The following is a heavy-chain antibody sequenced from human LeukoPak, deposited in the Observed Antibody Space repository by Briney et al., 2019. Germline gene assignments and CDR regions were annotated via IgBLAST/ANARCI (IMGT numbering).Heavy chain of an antibody. D-gene: IGHD3-9*01. Sequence: SETLSLTCTVSGGSISSGGYYWSWVRQHPGKGLEWIGYIYYSGSTYYNPSLKSRVTISVDTSKHQFSLKLSSVTAADTAVYYCARASDDILTGGSDYWGQGTLVTVSS. CDR3: ARASDDILTGGSDY. CDR1: GGSISSGGYY. CDR2: IYYSGST. J-gene: IGHJ4*02. V-gene: IGHV4-31*03.